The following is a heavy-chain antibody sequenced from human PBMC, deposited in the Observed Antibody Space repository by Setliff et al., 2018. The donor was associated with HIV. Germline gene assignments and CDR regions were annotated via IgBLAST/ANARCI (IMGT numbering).Heavy chain of an antibody. CDR2: VFYSGST. D-gene: IGHD7-27*01. V-gene: IGHV4-39*07. CDR3: ARGDNWGVDVFDI. J-gene: IGHJ3*02. CDR1: GGSISSSSYY. Sequence: SETLSLTCTVSGGSISSSSYYWDWIRQPPGKGLEWIGSVFYSGSTYYKPSLKSRVTISVDTSKNQFSLKLSSVTAADTAMYYCARGDNWGVDVFDIWGQGTMVTVSS.